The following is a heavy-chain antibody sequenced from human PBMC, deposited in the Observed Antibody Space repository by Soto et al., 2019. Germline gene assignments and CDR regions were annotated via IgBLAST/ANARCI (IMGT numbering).Heavy chain of an antibody. Sequence: HPGGSLRLSCAASGFTFSSYGMHWVRQAPGKRLEWVAVISYDGSNKYYADSVKGRFTISRDNSKNTLYLQMNSLRAEDTAVYYCAKYGPSGTIFGVVIRYYYYYGMDVWGQGTTVTVSS. D-gene: IGHD3-3*01. CDR1: GFTFSSYG. J-gene: IGHJ6*02. CDR3: AKYGPSGTIFGVVIRYYYYYGMDV. V-gene: IGHV3-30*18. CDR2: ISYDGSNK.